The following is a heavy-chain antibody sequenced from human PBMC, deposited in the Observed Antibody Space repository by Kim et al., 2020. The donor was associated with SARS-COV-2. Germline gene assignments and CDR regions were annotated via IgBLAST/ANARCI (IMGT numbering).Heavy chain of an antibody. Sequence: ASVKVSCKASGDTFTDNYIHWVRQAPGQGLEWLGWINPNTGGRTFAQEFQARVIMTRDTSIRTAYMELTRLRSDDTPVYYCARGRGTSWSHYDYWGQGTLVTVSS. CDR3: ARGRGTSWSHYDY. J-gene: IGHJ4*02. D-gene: IGHD6-13*01. CDR2: INPNTGGR. V-gene: IGHV1-2*02. CDR1: GDTFTDNY.